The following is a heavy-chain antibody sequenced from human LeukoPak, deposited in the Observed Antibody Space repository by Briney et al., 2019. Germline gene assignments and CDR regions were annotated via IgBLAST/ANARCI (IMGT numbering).Heavy chain of an antibody. CDR3: AKLGVTFGGVCFDY. Sequence: GGSLRLSCAASGFTFSSYGMHWVRQAPGKGLEWVAVISYDGSNKYYADSVKGRFTISRDNSKNTLYLQMNSLRAEDTAVYYCAKLGVTFGGVCFDYWGQGTLVTVSS. J-gene: IGHJ4*02. D-gene: IGHD3-16*01. CDR1: GFTFSSYG. V-gene: IGHV3-30*18. CDR2: ISYDGSNK.